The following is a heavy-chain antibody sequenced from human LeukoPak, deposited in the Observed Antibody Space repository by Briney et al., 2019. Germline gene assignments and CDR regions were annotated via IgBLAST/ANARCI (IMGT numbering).Heavy chain of an antibody. V-gene: IGHV4-39*07. J-gene: IGHJ4*02. CDR2: IYYSGST. CDR3: ARVYYDGSGYNFDY. CDR1: GGSISSSSYY. D-gene: IGHD3-22*01. Sequence: SETLSLTCTVSGGSISSSSYYWGWIRQPPGKGLEWIGSIYYSGSTYYNPSLKSRVTISVDTSKNQFSLRLSSVTAADTAVFCCARVYYDGSGYNFDYWGLGTLVTVSS.